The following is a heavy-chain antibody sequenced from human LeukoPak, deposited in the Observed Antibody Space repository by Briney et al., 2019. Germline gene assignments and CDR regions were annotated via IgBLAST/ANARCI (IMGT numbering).Heavy chain of an antibody. CDR2: ISYDGSNE. Sequence: GGSPRLSCAASGFTFSSYGMHWVRQAPGKGLEWVAVISYDGSNEYYADSVKGRFTISRDNSKNTLYLQMNSLRAEDTAVYYCAKSCRPYYYYYGMDVWGQGTTVTVSS. CDR1: GFTFSSYG. V-gene: IGHV3-30*18. CDR3: AKSCRPYYYYYGMDV. D-gene: IGHD5/OR15-5a*01. J-gene: IGHJ6*02.